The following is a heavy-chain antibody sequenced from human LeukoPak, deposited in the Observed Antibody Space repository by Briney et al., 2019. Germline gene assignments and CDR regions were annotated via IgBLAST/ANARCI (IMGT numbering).Heavy chain of an antibody. V-gene: IGHV1-18*01. Sequence: GASVKVSCKAAGYTFSNYGVSWVRQAPGQPFEWMGWIDTNNDNTKYAQSFQGRLTLTTDSSTSTDYMELTSLTSDDTAVYYCARDRGRFLEWLLIGFDPWGQGTLVTVSS. CDR1: GYTFSNYG. CDR3: ARDRGRFLEWLLIGFDP. D-gene: IGHD3-3*01. CDR2: IDTNNDNT. J-gene: IGHJ5*02.